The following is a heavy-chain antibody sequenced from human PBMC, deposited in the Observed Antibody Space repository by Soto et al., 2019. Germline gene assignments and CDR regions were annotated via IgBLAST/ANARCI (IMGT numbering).Heavy chain of an antibody. CDR2: INSDGSST. Sequence: EVQLVESGGGLVQPGGSLRLSCAASGFTFSSYWMHWVRQAPGKGLVWVSRINSDGSSTSYADSVKGRFTISRDNAKNTLYLQMNSLRAEDTAVYYCAREVHYDFWSGYYKVHYGMDVWGQGTTVTVSS. CDR1: GFTFSSYW. V-gene: IGHV3-74*01. J-gene: IGHJ6*02. D-gene: IGHD3-3*01. CDR3: AREVHYDFWSGYYKVHYGMDV.